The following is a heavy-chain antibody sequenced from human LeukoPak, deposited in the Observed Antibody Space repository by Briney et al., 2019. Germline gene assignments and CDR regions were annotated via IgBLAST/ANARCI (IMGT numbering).Heavy chain of an antibody. Sequence: PGGSLRLSCAASGFTFSSYSMNWVRQAPGKGLEWVSSISSSSSYIYYADSVKGRFTLSRDNAKNSLYLQMNSLRAEDTAVYYCARDRADLYSGSYSDYFDYWGQGTLVTVSS. CDR1: GFTFSSYS. V-gene: IGHV3-21*01. D-gene: IGHD1-26*01. CDR2: ISSSSSYI. J-gene: IGHJ4*02. CDR3: ARDRADLYSGSYSDYFDY.